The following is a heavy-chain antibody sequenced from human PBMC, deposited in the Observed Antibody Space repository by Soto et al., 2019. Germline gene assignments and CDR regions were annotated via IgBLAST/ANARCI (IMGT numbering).Heavy chain of an antibody. V-gene: IGHV1-2*04. J-gene: IGHJ6*02. D-gene: IGHD3-3*01. CDR2: INTNSGGT. Sequence: QVQLVQYGAEVKKPGASVKVSCKASGYTFTGYYMHWVRQAPGQGLEWMGWINTNSGGTNDSQKFQGWVRMTSDTSSSTAYMELSRRRSDDAAGYHCARAPDCWSGYTGGYGMDVWGQGTTVTVSS. CDR1: GYTFTGYY. CDR3: ARAPDCWSGYTGGYGMDV.